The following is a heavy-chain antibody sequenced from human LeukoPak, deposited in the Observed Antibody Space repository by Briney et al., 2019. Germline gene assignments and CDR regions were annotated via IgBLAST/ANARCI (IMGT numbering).Heavy chain of an antibody. Sequence: SVKVSCKASGGTFSSYAFSWVRQAPGQGLEWMGGIIPIFGTANYAQKFQGRVTITTDESTSTAYMELSSLRSEDTAVYYCAREVVVIGAFDIWGQGTMVTVSS. D-gene: IGHD3-22*01. J-gene: IGHJ3*02. V-gene: IGHV1-69*05. CDR1: GGTFSSYA. CDR2: IIPIFGTA. CDR3: AREVVVIGAFDI.